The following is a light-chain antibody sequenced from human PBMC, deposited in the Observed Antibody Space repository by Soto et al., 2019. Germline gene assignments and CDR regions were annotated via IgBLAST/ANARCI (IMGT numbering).Light chain of an antibody. CDR3: QQRYNWHPA. CDR1: QSVSSY. Sequence: EIVLTQSPASLSLSPGERATLSCRASQSVSSYLAWYQQKPGQAPRLLIYDASNRATGIPPRFSGSGSGTDFTLTISSLEPEDFAVYYCQQRYNWHPAFGQGTRLEIK. J-gene: IGKJ5*01. CDR2: DAS. V-gene: IGKV3-11*01.